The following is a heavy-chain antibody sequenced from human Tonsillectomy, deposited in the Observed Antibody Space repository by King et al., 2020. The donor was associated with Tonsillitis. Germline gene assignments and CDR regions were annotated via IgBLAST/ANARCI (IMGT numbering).Heavy chain of an antibody. CDR3: ARGPWLGETHQIDY. D-gene: IGHD3-10*01. CDR2: IYNSGST. Sequence: QLQESGPGLVRPSETLSLTCTVSGGSISSYYWSWIRQSPGKGLEWIGYIYNSGSTNYNPSLKSRVTISVDTSKKQFSLKLSSATAADTAVYYCARGPWLGETHQIDYWGQGTLVTVSS. V-gene: IGHV4-59*01. J-gene: IGHJ4*02. CDR1: GGSISSYY.